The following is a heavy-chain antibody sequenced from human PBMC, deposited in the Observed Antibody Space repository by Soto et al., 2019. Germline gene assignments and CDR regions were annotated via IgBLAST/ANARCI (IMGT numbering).Heavy chain of an antibody. J-gene: IGHJ6*02. V-gene: IGHV3-7*01. CDR3: ARDRGRPDLRERHYYDSSDLDYGMDV. CDR2: INQDGSEK. CDR1: GFTFSSYW. Sequence: EVRLVESGGGLVQPGGSLTLSCAASGFTFSSYWMTWVRQAPGKGLEWVANINQDGSEKNYMDSMKGRFTISRDNAKNSLLLQLNSLRAEDTAVYYCARDRGRPDLRERHYYDSSDLDYGMDVWGQGTTVTVSS. D-gene: IGHD3-22*01.